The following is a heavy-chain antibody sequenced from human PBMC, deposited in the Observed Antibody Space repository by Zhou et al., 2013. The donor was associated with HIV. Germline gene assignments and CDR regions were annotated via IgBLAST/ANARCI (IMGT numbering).Heavy chain of an antibody. J-gene: IGHJ4*02. CDR2: IIPIFGTS. CDR1: GGTFSTYA. D-gene: IGHD2-15*01. CDR3: ARVYCSGGSCLNGYFDY. Sequence: QVQLVQSGAEVKRPGSSVKVSCKASGGTFSTYAISWVRQAPGQGLEWMGGIIPIFGTSNYAQKFQGRVTITTDESTSTAYMELSSLRSEDTAVYYCARVYCSGGSCLNGYFDYWGQGTLVTVSS. V-gene: IGHV1-69*05.